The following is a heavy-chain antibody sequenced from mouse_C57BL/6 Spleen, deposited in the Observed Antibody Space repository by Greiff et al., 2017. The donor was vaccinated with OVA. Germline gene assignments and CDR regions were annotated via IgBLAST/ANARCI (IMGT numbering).Heavy chain of an antibody. CDR2: IHPNSGST. Sequence: VQLQQPGAELVKPGASVKLSCKASGYTFTSYWMHWVKQRPGQGLEWIGMIHPNSGSTNYNEKFKSKATLTVDKSSSTAYMQLSSLTSEDSAVYYCATYYGSSLAWFAYWGQGTLVTVSA. D-gene: IGHD1-1*01. V-gene: IGHV1-64*01. J-gene: IGHJ3*01. CDR3: ATYYGSSLAWFAY. CDR1: GYTFTSYW.